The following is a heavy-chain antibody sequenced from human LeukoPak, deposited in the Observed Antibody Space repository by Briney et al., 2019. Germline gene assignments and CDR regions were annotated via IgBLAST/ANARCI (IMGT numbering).Heavy chain of an antibody. V-gene: IGHV1-2*02. D-gene: IGHD2-21*01. Sequence: GASVKVSCKASGYTFTGYYMHWVRQAPGQGLEWMGWLVAKSGGTHYAQNFQGRVTMTRDTSIRTAYMELSGLRSDDTAVYYCAREGGDFDIWGQGTMVTVSS. CDR2: LVAKSGGT. J-gene: IGHJ3*02. CDR3: AREGGDFDI. CDR1: GYTFTGYY.